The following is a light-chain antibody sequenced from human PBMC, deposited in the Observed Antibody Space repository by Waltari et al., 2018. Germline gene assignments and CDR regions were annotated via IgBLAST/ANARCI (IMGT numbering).Light chain of an antibody. Sequence: DIQMTQSPSSLSASVGDRVTITCRASQDISVSLAWFQQKPGKAPKSLIYAASTLQSGVPSRFSGSGSGTDFTRTITSLQPEDSATYYCQQYGYRLYTFGQGTKLEIK. CDR2: AAS. CDR1: QDISVS. J-gene: IGKJ2*01. V-gene: IGKV1-16*01. CDR3: QQYGYRLYT.